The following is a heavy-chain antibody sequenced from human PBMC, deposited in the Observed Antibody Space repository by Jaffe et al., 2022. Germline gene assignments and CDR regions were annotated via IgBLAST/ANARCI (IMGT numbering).Heavy chain of an antibody. CDR1: GYTFTGYY. CDR3: ARYYSNYESQAGFDAFDI. D-gene: IGHD4-4*01. J-gene: IGHJ3*02. Sequence: QVQLVQSGAEVKKPGASVKVSCKASGYTFTGYYMHWVRQAPGQGLEWMGRINPNSGGTNYAQKFQGRVTMTRDTSISTAYMELSRLRSDDTAVYYCARYYSNYESQAGFDAFDIWGQGTMVTVSS. CDR2: INPNSGGT. V-gene: IGHV1-2*06.